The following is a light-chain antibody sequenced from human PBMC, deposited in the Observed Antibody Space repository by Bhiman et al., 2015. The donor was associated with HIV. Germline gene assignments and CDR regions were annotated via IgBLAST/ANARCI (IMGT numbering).Light chain of an antibody. Sequence: RIPCSGDKLGDKYACWYQQRPGQSPVLVIYQDNKRPSGIPGRFSGSNSGNTATLTITGTQAMDEADYYCQAWDSSTYVFGTGTKVTVL. CDR1: KLGDKY. CDR3: QAWDSSTYV. V-gene: IGLV3-1*01. J-gene: IGLJ1*01. CDR2: QDN.